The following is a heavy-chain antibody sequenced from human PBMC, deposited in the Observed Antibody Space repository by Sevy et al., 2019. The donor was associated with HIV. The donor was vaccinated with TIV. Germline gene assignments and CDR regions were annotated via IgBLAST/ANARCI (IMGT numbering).Heavy chain of an antibody. CDR2: ISDDGSNK. J-gene: IGHJ6*03. CDR3: AKGPIGIVVEYMDV. D-gene: IGHD2-15*01. V-gene: IGHV3-30*18. Sequence: GGSLRLSCAASGFTFSSYGMHWVRQAPGKGLEWVAVISDDGSNKYYADSVKGRFTISRDNSKNTLYLQMNSLRAEDTAVYYCAKGPIGIVVEYMDVWGKGTTVTVSS. CDR1: GFTFSSYG.